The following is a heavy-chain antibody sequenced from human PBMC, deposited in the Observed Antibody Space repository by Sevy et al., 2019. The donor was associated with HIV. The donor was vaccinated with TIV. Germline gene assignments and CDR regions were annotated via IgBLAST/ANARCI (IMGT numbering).Heavy chain of an antibody. Sequence: GGSLRLSCAASGFDFSIYSMSWVRQAPGKGLEWVSTLSFGCGKINYAHSVKGRLTISRDNSKSSVYLQMNNMRVEDTAVYYCAREGCTKPHDYWGQGTLVTVSS. CDR1: GFDFSIYS. D-gene: IGHD2-8*01. CDR3: AREGCTKPHDY. J-gene: IGHJ4*02. CDR2: LSFGCGKI. V-gene: IGHV3-23*01.